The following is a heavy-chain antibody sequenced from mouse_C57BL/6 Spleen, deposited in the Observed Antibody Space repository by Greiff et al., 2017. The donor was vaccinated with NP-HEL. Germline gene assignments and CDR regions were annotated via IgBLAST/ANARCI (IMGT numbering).Heavy chain of an antibody. J-gene: IGHJ2*01. CDR3: ARPTKSYYFDY. Sequence: EVQLVESGGGLVKPGGSLKLSCAASGFTFSDYGMHWVRQAPEKGLEWVAYISSGSSTIYYADTVKGRITISRDNAKNTLFLQMTRLRSEDTAMYYCARPTKSYYFDYWGQGATLTVSS. CDR1: GFTFSDYG. V-gene: IGHV5-17*01. CDR2: ISSGSSTI.